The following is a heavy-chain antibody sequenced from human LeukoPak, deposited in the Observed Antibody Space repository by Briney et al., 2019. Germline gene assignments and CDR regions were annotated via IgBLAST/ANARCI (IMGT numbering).Heavy chain of an antibody. CDR2: IIPIFGTA. Sequence: SVKVSCKASGGTFSSYAISWVRQAPGQGLEWMGGIIPIFGTANYAQKFQGRVTITADESTSTAYMELSSLRSEDTAVYYCARGNIVATTWGGYFDYWGQGTLVTVSS. CDR3: ARGNIVATTWGGYFDY. D-gene: IGHD5-12*01. J-gene: IGHJ4*02. V-gene: IGHV1-69*13. CDR1: GGTFSSYA.